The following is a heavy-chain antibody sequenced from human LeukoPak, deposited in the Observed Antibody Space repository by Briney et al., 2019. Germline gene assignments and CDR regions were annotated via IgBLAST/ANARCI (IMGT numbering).Heavy chain of an antibody. CDR1: GGTFSSYA. CDR3: ATSPSDIVVVPDREPYYYGMDV. D-gene: IGHD2-2*01. Sequence: SVKVSCKASGGTFSSYAISWVRQAPGQGLEWMGGIIPIFGTANYAQKFQGRDTITADKSTSTAYMELSSLRSEDTAVYYCATSPSDIVVVPDREPYYYGMDVWGKGTTVTVSS. J-gene: IGHJ6*04. CDR2: IIPIFGTA. V-gene: IGHV1-69*06.